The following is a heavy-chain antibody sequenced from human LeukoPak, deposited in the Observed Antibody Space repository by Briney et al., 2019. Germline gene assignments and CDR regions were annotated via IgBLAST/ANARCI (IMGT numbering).Heavy chain of an antibody. CDR3: ARDPSIAVAATGDYFDY. Sequence: GGSLRLSCAASGFTFSDYYMSWIRQAPGKGLEWASYISSSGSTIYYADSVKGRFTISRDNAKNSLYLQMNSLRAEDTAVYYCARDPSIAVAATGDYFDYWGQGTLVTVSS. D-gene: IGHD6-19*01. V-gene: IGHV3-11*01. CDR1: GFTFSDYY. J-gene: IGHJ4*02. CDR2: ISSSGSTI.